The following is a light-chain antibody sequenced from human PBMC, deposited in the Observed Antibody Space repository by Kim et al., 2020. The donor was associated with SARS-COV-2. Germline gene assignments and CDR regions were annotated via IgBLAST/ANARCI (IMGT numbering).Light chain of an antibody. CDR3: QSYDNTMSDSEV. CDR2: RND. J-gene: IGLJ3*02. V-gene: IGLV1-40*01. CDR1: SSNIGAGYN. Sequence: VTISCTGSSSNIGAGYNVHWYQHLAGTAPKLVIYRNDNRPAGVPDRFSGSKSGSSASLAITGLQPEDEADYYCQSYDNTMSDSEVFGGGTRLTVL.